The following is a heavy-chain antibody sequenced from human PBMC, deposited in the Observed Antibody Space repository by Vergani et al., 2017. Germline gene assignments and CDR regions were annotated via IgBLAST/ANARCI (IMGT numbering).Heavy chain of an antibody. CDR1: GFTFSSYS. D-gene: IGHD1-26*01. Sequence: VQLVESGGGVVQPGRSLRLSCAASGFTFSSYSMNWVRQAPGKGLEWVSSISGSSTYIYYADSVKGRFTISRDNAKNSLYLQMNSLRAEDTAVYYCARLYSGSYYVQENWGQGTLVTVSS. J-gene: IGHJ4*02. CDR2: ISGSSTYI. CDR3: ARLYSGSYYVQEN. V-gene: IGHV3-21*01.